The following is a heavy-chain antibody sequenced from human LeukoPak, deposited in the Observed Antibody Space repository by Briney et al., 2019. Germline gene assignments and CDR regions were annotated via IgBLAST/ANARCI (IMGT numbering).Heavy chain of an antibody. CDR1: GYSISRGYY. CDR3: AGYFDWLSAHFDY. D-gene: IGHD3-9*01. CDR2: IYHSGRT. Sequence: PSETLSLTCTVSGYSISRGYYWGWIRQPPGKGRGGIGSIYHSGRTYYNPSLKSRVTISVDTSKNQFSLKLSSVTAADTAVYYCAGYFDWLSAHFDYWGQGTLVTVSS. J-gene: IGHJ4*02. V-gene: IGHV4-38-2*02.